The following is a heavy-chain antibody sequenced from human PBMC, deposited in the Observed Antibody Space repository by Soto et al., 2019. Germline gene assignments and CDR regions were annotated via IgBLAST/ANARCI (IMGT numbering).Heavy chain of an antibody. Sequence: GESLKISCKGSGYSFTSYLIGWVRQMPGKGLEWMGIIYPGDSDTRYSPSFQGQVTISADKSISTAYLQWSSLKASDTAMYYCARHGVVSGYYYGMDVWGQGTTVTVS. CDR2: IYPGDSDT. V-gene: IGHV5-51*01. J-gene: IGHJ6*02. D-gene: IGHD3-16*01. CDR3: ARHGVVSGYYYGMDV. CDR1: GYSFTSYL.